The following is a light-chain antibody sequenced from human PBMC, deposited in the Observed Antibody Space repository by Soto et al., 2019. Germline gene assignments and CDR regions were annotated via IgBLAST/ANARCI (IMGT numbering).Light chain of an antibody. CDR2: DVS. V-gene: IGKV2-28*01. CDR3: QQYNSFPLT. CDR1: QSLLHSNGYNY. Sequence: DIVMTQSPLYMPVTPGEPASLSCRSSQSLLHSNGYNYLNWYQQKPGQAPKLLIYDVSHLETGVPSRFSGSGSGQYFTFTISSLQPEDFATYYCQQYNSFPLTFGGGTKVDIK. J-gene: IGKJ4*01.